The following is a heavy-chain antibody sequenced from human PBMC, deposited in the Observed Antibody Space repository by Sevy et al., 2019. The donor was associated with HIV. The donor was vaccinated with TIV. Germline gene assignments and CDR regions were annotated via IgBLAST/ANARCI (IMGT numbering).Heavy chain of an antibody. CDR3: TTPPMVREKGRSQENYYYYYGMDV. D-gene: IGHD3-10*01. Sequence: GGSLRLSCAASGFTFSNAWMSWVRQAPGKGLEWVGRIKSKTDGGTTDYAAPVEGRFTISRDDSKNTLYLQMNSLKTEDTAVYYCTTPPMVREKGRSQENYYYYYGMDVWGQGTTVTVSS. V-gene: IGHV3-15*01. CDR1: GFTFSNAW. CDR2: IKSKTDGGTT. J-gene: IGHJ6*02.